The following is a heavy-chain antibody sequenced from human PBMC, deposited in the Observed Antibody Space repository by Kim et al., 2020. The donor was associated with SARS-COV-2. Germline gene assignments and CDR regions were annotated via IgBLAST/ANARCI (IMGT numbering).Heavy chain of an antibody. J-gene: IGHJ4*02. Sequence: SETLSLTCTVSGASISSSDSYWGWIRQPPGKGLEWIGSLYYSGTTYYNPSLKSRVTISVDTSKNQFSLKMRSATAADTALYYCARHTVRSLWFGALGDFDYGGQGTLVAVSS. CDR1: GASISSSDSY. CDR2: LYYSGTT. V-gene: IGHV4-39*01. CDR3: ARHTVRSLWFGALGDFDY. D-gene: IGHD3-10*01.